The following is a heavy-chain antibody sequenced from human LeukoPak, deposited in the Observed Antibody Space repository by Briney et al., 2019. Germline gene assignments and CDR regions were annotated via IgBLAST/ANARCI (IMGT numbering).Heavy chain of an antibody. D-gene: IGHD6-13*01. Sequence: GASVKVSCKASGYTFTGYYMQWVRQAPGQGLEWMGWISAYNGNTNYAQKLQGRVTMTTDTSTSTAYMELRSLRSDNTAVYYCARDKTAAGLGVYYYYGMDVWGQGTTVTVSS. CDR3: ARDKTAAGLGVYYYYGMDV. CDR2: ISAYNGNT. V-gene: IGHV1-18*04. CDR1: GYTFTGYY. J-gene: IGHJ6*02.